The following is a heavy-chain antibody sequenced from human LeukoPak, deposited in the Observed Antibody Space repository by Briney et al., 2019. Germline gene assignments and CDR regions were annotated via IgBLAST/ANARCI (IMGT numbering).Heavy chain of an antibody. J-gene: IGHJ4*02. V-gene: IGHV3-53*01. CDR1: GFTVSSNY. CDR3: ARASIAVAGPLDY. CDR2: IYSGGST. Sequence: GSLRLSCAASGFTVSSNYMSCVRQAPGKGLEWVSVIYSGGSTYYADSVKGRFTISRDNSKNTLYLQMNSLRAEDTAVYYCARASIAVAGPLDYWGQGTLVTVSS. D-gene: IGHD6-19*01.